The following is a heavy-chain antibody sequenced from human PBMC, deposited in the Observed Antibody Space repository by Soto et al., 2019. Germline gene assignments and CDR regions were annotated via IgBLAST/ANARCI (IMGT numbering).Heavy chain of an antibody. CDR1: GYTFTSYG. Sequence: SVKVSFKASGYTFTSYGISWVRQAPGQGLEWMGRIIPILGIANYAQKFQGRVTITADKSTSTAYMELSSLRSEDTAVYYCVRGNYDSSGYSGDAFDIWGQGTMVTVSS. D-gene: IGHD3-22*01. J-gene: IGHJ3*02. V-gene: IGHV1-69*04. CDR2: IIPILGIA. CDR3: VRGNYDSSGYSGDAFDI.